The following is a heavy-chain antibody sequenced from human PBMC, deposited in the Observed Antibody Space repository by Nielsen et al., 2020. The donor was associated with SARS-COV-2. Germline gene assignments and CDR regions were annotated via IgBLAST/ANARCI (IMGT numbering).Heavy chain of an antibody. CDR1: GFTFTAYW. Sequence: GESLKISCTASGFTFTAYWMHWVRQAPGKGLTWVSHINFDGTGTSYADSVKGRFTISRDNAKNTVYLQMNSLRAEDTAVYYCARDGVVGSTTTFDVWGQGTVVTVSS. J-gene: IGHJ3*01. D-gene: IGHD1-26*01. CDR3: ARDGVVGSTTTFDV. V-gene: IGHV3-74*01. CDR2: INFDGTGT.